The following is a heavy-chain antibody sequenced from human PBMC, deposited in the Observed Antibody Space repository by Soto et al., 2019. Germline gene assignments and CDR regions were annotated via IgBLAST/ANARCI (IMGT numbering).Heavy chain of an antibody. CDR2: IIPLLDIA. D-gene: IGHD1-1*01. CDR1: GGTFSSHT. CDR3: ARGKTGDYCDY. V-gene: IGHV1-69*02. J-gene: IGHJ4*02. Sequence: QVQLVQSGAEVKKPGSSLKVSCKASGGTFSSHTVTWVRQAPGQGLEWMGRIIPLLDIANYAQKFQGRVTITADKSTTTAYMELRSLRAEDTAIYYCARGKTGDYCDYWGQGTLVTVAS.